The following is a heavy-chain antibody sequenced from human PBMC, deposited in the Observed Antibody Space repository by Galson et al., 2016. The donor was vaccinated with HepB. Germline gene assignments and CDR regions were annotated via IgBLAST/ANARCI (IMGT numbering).Heavy chain of an antibody. J-gene: IGHJ4*02. D-gene: IGHD3-3*01. CDR2: ISYDGVKK. V-gene: IGHV3-30-3*01. CDR3: ARGWRGWTLGEEGSASLH. CDR1: GFTSSDFA. Sequence: SLRLSCAASGFTSSDFAIHWVRQAPGKGLEWVAVISYDGVKKYYADSVKGRFTISRDNAKNTLYLQMNSPRAEDTGVFYCARGWRGWTLGEEGSASLHWGQGTLVTVSS.